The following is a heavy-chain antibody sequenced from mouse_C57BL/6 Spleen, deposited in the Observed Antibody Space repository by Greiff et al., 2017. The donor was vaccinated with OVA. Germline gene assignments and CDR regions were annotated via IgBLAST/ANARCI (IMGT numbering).Heavy chain of an antibody. CDR3: ARWGQLRPGYAMDY. CDR2: IYPGDGDT. CDR1: GYAFSSYW. V-gene: IGHV1-80*01. Sequence: QVHVKQSGAELVKPGASVKISCKASGYAFSSYWMNWVKQRPGKGLEWIGQIYPGDGDTNYNGKFKGKATLTADKSSSTAYMQLSSLTSEDSAVYFCARWGQLRPGYAMDYWGQGTSVTVSS. J-gene: IGHJ4*01. D-gene: IGHD3-2*02.